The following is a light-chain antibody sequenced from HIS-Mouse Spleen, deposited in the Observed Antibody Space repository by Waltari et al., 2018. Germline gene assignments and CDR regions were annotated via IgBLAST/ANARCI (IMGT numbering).Light chain of an antibody. J-gene: IGKJ1*01. V-gene: IGKV1-9*01. Sequence: DIQLTQSPSFLSASVGDRVTITCRASQGISSYLALYQQKPGKAPKLLIYAASTLQSGVPSRCSGSGSETEFSLTISSLQPEDFATYYCQQLNSDPPTFGQGTKVEIK. CDR3: QQLNSDPPT. CDR1: QGISSY. CDR2: AAS.